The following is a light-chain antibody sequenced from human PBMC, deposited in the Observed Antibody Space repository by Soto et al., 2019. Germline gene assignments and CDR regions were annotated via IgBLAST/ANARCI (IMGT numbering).Light chain of an antibody. CDR1: QSISVG. CDR3: QQYDSYSYT. CDR2: DAS. V-gene: IGKV1-5*01. Sequence: DILMTQSPSTLSASVGDRVTITCRASQSISVGLAWYQQKQGKAPKLLIYDASSLGDGVPSTFSGSGSGTEFTLTISSLQPDDFATDYCQQYDSYSYTFGQGTKLEIK. J-gene: IGKJ2*01.